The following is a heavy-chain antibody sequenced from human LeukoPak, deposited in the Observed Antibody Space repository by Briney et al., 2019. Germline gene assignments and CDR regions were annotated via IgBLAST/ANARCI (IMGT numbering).Heavy chain of an antibody. Sequence: GESLKISCQASGYRFATYWIGWVRQMPGKGLEWMGILYSGDSDTRYSPSFQGQVTISADESTRTAYLQWSSLKASDTAMYYCATYGEYHFDGGGYFEYWGQGILVTVSS. CDR1: GYRFATYW. CDR3: ATYGEYHFDGGGYFEY. CDR2: LYSGDSDT. D-gene: IGHD3-22*01. V-gene: IGHV5-51*01. J-gene: IGHJ4*02.